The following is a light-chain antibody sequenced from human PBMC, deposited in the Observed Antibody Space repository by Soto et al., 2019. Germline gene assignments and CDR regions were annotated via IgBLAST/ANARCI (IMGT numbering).Light chain of an antibody. CDR3: QQYNSYSGT. Sequence: DIQMTQSPSTLSAFVGDRVTITCRASQSISSWLAWYQQKPGKAPKLLIYDASSLESGVPSRFSGSGSGTEFTLTISTLQPDDFPTDYGQQYNSYSGTVSQGTKVEIK. CDR1: QSISSW. V-gene: IGKV1-5*01. J-gene: IGKJ1*01. CDR2: DAS.